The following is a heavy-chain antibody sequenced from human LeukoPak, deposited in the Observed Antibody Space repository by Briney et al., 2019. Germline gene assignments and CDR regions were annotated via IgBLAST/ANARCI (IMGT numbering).Heavy chain of an antibody. J-gene: IGHJ5*02. V-gene: IGHV4-38-2*02. Sequence: PSETLSLTCTVSGYSISSGYYWGWIRQPPGKGLEWIGSIYHSGSTYYNPSLMSRVTISVDTSKNQFSLKLSSVTAADTAVYYCARAVVVVPAAISAWFDPWGQGTLVTVSS. CDR2: IYHSGST. CDR3: ARAVVVVPAAISAWFDP. D-gene: IGHD2-2*01. CDR1: GYSISSGYY.